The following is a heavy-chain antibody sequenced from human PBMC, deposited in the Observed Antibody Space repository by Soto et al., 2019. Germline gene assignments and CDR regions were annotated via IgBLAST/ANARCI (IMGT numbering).Heavy chain of an antibody. Sequence: RRLSCAASGFTFSSYGMHWVRQAPGKGLEWVAVIWYDGSNKYYADSVKGRFTISRDNSKNTLYLQMNSLRAEDTAVYYCASGRGNYYYGMDVWGQGTTVTVSS. J-gene: IGHJ6*02. V-gene: IGHV3-33*01. CDR2: IWYDGSNK. CDR3: ASGRGNYYYGMDV. D-gene: IGHD3-16*01. CDR1: GFTFSSYG.